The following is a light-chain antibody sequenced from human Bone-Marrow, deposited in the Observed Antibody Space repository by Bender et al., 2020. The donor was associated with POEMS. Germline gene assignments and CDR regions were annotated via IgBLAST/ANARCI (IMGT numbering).Light chain of an antibody. Sequence: QSALTQPASVSGSPGQSVTISCTGTSGDVGHDNYVSWYQQHPGKAPKLVIFEVSHRPSGVSNRFSGSKSGNTASLTISGLQADDETDYCCSSYTAHRIWVFGGGTKLTVL. V-gene: IGLV2-14*01. J-gene: IGLJ3*02. CDR1: SGDVGHDNY. CDR2: EVS. CDR3: SSYTAHRIWV.